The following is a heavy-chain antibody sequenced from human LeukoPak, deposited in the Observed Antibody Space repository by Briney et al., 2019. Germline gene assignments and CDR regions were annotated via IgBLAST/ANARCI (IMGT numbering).Heavy chain of an antibody. CDR1: GFTFSSSV. CDR3: ARAPERGGHSSSPDY. J-gene: IGHJ4*02. CDR2: IYISGDT. D-gene: IGHD6-6*01. Sequence: GGSLRLSCAASGFTFSSSVMTWVRQAPGKGLEWVSVIYISGDTYYADSVKGRFTISRDNSKNTLYLQMNSLRADDTAVYYCARAPERGGHSSSPDYWGQGTLVTVSS. V-gene: IGHV3-53*01.